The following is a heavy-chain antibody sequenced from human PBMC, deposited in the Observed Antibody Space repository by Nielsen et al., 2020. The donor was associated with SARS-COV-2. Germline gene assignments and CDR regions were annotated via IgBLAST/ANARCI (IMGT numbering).Heavy chain of an antibody. D-gene: IGHD6-6*01. CDR3: ARESGDVSASDVDH. J-gene: IGHJ4*02. CDR1: CYTFAIYG. CDR2: ISPYNGHT. Sequence: SVKVSCKASCYTFAIYGISWVRQAPGQGLEWMGWISPYNGHTNYAQKLQGRVTVTRDTSTTTVYMELSSLRSEDTAMYYCARESGDVSASDVDHWGQGTLVTVSS. V-gene: IGHV1-18*01.